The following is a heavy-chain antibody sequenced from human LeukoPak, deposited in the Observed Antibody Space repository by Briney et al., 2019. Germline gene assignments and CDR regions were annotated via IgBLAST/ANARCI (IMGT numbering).Heavy chain of an antibody. CDR3: AREAAATNYYYYGMDV. CDR2: ISAYNGNT. J-gene: IGHJ6*02. D-gene: IGHD6-13*01. Sequence: ASVKVSCKASGYXFTSYGISWVRQAPGQGLEWMGWISAYNGNTNYAQKLQGRGTMTTDTSTSTAYMELRSLRSDDTAVYYCAREAAATNYYYYGMDVWGQGTTVTVSS. CDR1: GYXFTSYG. V-gene: IGHV1-18*01.